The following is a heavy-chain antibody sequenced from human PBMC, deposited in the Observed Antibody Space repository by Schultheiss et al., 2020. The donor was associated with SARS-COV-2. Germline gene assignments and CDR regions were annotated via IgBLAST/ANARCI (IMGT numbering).Heavy chain of an antibody. J-gene: IGHJ4*02. CDR2: IKSKTDGGTT. Sequence: GGSLRLSCAASGFTFSNAWMNWVRQAPGKGLEWVGRIKSKTDGGTTDYAAPVKGRFTISRDDSKNTLYLQMNSLKTEDTAVYYCTTDRHDYGDYDFDYWGQGTLVTVSS. V-gene: IGHV3-15*07. CDR1: GFTFSNAW. CDR3: TTDRHDYGDYDFDY. D-gene: IGHD4-17*01.